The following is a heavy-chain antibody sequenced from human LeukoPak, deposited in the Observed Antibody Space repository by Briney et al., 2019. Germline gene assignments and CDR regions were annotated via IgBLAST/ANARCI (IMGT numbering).Heavy chain of an antibody. J-gene: IGHJ2*01. CDR2: IGTAGDT. D-gene: IGHD1-26*01. CDR1: GFTFSSYD. Sequence: PGGSLRLSCAASGFTFSSYDMHWVRHATGKGLEWVSAIGTAGDTYYPGSVKGRFTISRENAKNSLYLQMNSLRAGDTAVYYCARVKRLSGSWYFDLWGRGTLVTVSS. CDR3: ARVKRLSGSWYFDL. V-gene: IGHV3-13*01.